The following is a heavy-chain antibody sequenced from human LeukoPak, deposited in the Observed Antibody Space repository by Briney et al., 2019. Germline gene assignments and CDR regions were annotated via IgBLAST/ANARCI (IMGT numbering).Heavy chain of an antibody. CDR3: ARGYGSGSNYYYYYMDV. D-gene: IGHD3-10*01. V-gene: IGHV4-34*01. CDR1: VGSSSVYD. J-gene: IGHJ6*03. Sequence: PSETLSLTSAVYVGSSSVYDWSSICQPPGKGLEWSGEINHRGSTNNNPSLKSLVTISVETSKNQISLKLSFVTAADTALCYFARGYGSGSNYYYYYMDVWGKGTTVTVSS. CDR2: INHRGST.